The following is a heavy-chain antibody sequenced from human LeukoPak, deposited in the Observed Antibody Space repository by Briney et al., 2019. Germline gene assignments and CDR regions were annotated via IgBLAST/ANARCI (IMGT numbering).Heavy chain of an antibody. CDR1: GFTFDDYA. CDR2: VSWDGGST. J-gene: IGHJ4*02. V-gene: IGHV3-43D*03. D-gene: IGHD3-10*01. Sequence: PGGSLRLSCAASGFTFDDYAMHWVRQAPGKGLEWVSLVSWDGGSTYYADSVKGRFTISRDNSKNSLYLQMNSLRAEDAALYYCARGRYYGSGNYPDSWGQGTLVTVSS. CDR3: ARGRYYGSGNYPDS.